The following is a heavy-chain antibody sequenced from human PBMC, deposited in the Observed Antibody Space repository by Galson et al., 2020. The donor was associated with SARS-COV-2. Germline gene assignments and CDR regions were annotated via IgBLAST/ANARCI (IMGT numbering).Heavy chain of an antibody. Sequence: SETLSLTCTVSGGSISSGSYYWSWIRQPAGKGLEWIGRIYTSGSTNYNPSLKSRVTISVDTSKNQFSLKLSSVTAADTAVYYCARGGGYYDYDAFDIWGQGTMVTVSS. J-gene: IGHJ3*02. CDR1: GGSISSGSYY. CDR2: IYTSGST. D-gene: IGHD3-22*01. V-gene: IGHV4-61*02. CDR3: ARGGGYYDYDAFDI.